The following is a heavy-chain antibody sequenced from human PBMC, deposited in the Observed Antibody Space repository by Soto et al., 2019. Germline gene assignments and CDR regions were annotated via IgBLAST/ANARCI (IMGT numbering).Heavy chain of an antibody. CDR3: ASRSYCSGGSCYSPLDY. V-gene: IGHV4-34*01. CDR1: GGSFSGYC. CDR2: INHSGST. D-gene: IGHD2-15*01. Sequence: PSETLSLTCAVYGGSFSGYCWSWIRQPPGKGLEWIGEINHSGSTNYNPSLERRLTISVDTSKNQSSLKLSSVTAADTAVYYCASRSYCSGGSCYSPLDYWGQGTLVTVSS. J-gene: IGHJ4*02.